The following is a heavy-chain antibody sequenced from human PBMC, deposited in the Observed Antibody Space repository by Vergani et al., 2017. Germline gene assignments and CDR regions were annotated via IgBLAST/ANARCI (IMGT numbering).Heavy chain of an antibody. J-gene: IGHJ4*02. CDR2: IHLADSDT. D-gene: IGHD3-22*01. V-gene: IGHV5-51*01. CDR1: GYSFTNYW. CDR3: ARLYGRDSSGSKYFDY. Sequence: EVQLVQSGAEVKKPGESLKISCQISGYSFTNYWIGWVRQMPGKGLEWMGIIHLADSDTRYSPSFQGQVTISVDKSISTAYLQRSSLRASDSAMYYCARLYGRDSSGSKYFDYWGQGTLVTVSS.